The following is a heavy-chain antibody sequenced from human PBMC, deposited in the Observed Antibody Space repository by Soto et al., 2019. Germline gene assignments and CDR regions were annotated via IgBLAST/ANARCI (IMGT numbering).Heavy chain of an antibody. CDR2: IYYSGTT. V-gene: IGHV4-31*03. D-gene: IGHD2-2*01. Sequence: SETLSLTCTVSGGSISSGGYYWSWIRQHPGKGLEWIGYIYYSGTTYYNPSLKSRVTISVDTSKNQFSLKLSSVSATDTALYYCARCSLVVVPAPGFDPWGRGTLVTVSS. J-gene: IGHJ5*02. CDR1: GGSISSGGYY. CDR3: ARCSLVVVPAPGFDP.